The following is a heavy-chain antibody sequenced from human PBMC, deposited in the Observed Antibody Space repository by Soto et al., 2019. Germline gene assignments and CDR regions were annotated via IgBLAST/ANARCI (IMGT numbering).Heavy chain of an antibody. D-gene: IGHD3-10*01. CDR2: IYYSGST. CDR1: GGSISSGGYY. Sequence: KPSETLSLTCTVSGGSISSGGYYWSWIRQHPGKGLEWIGYIYYSGSTYYNPSLKSRVTISVDTSKNQFSLKLSSVTAADTAVYYCAREGSAVPGAFDIWGQGTMVTVSS. V-gene: IGHV4-31*03. J-gene: IGHJ3*02. CDR3: AREGSAVPGAFDI.